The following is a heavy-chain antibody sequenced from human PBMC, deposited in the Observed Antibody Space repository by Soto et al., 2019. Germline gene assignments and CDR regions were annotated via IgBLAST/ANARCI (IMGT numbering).Heavy chain of an antibody. CDR1: GGTFSSYA. CDR2: IIPIFGTA. CDR3: ARDLDRYSNYVRHYYYGMDV. V-gene: IGHV1-69*13. J-gene: IGHJ6*01. D-gene: IGHD4-4*01. Sequence: SVKVSFKASGGTFSSYAISWVRQAPGQGLEWMGGIIPIFGTANYAQKFQGRVTITADESTSTAYMELSSLRSEDTAVYYCARDLDRYSNYVRHYYYGMDVWGQGTTVTVSS.